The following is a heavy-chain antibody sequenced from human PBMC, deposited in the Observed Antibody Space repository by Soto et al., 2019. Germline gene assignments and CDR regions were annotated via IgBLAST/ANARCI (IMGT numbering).Heavy chain of an antibody. J-gene: IGHJ5*02. CDR3: ARSTMTTVTRNSWFDP. CDR1: GFSLSTSGMC. CDR2: IDWDDDK. Sequence: GSGPTLVNPTQTLTLTCTFSGFSLSTSGMCVSWIRQPPGKALEWLARIDWDDDKYYSTSLKTRLTISKDTSKNQVVLTMTNMDPVDTATYYCARSTMTTVTRNSWFDPWGQGTLVTVSS. V-gene: IGHV2-70*11. D-gene: IGHD4-17*01.